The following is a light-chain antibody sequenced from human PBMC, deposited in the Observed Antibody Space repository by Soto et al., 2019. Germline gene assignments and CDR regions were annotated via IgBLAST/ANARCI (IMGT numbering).Light chain of an antibody. Sequence: QSALTQPPSASGSPGQSVTISCTGTSSDVGGYNYVSWYQQNPGKAPKLMIYEVSKRPSGVPDRFSGSKSGNTASLTVSGLQAEYEADYYCSSYAGRTNVVFGGGTQLTVL. J-gene: IGLJ3*02. CDR3: SSYAGRTNVV. CDR1: SSDVGGYNY. CDR2: EVS. V-gene: IGLV2-8*01.